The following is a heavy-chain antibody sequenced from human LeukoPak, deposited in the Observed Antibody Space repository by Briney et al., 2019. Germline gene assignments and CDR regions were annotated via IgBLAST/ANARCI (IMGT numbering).Heavy chain of an antibody. CDR1: GFIFNNYG. Sequence: GGSLRLSCAASGFIFNNYGLVWVRQAPGKGLEWVSAISNDGGGTTYADFVKGRFSVSRDNSKNTLFLQMNSLRAEDTALYYCAKGSSGYFFDLWGQGTLVTVCS. J-gene: IGHJ4*02. D-gene: IGHD3-22*01. CDR2: ISNDGGGT. V-gene: IGHV3-23*01. CDR3: AKGSSGYFFDL.